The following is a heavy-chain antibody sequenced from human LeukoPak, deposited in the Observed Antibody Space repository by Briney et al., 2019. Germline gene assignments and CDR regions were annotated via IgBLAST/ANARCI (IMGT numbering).Heavy chain of an antibody. Sequence: ASVKVSCKASGYTFTSYDINWVRQAPGQGLEWMGWINPNSGGTNYAQKFQGRVTMTRDTSISTAYMELSRLRSDDTAVYYCARTRYYDSSGYWYYFDYWGQGTLVTVSS. CDR3: ARTRYYDSSGYWYYFDY. D-gene: IGHD3-22*01. CDR1: GYTFTSYD. V-gene: IGHV1-2*02. J-gene: IGHJ4*02. CDR2: INPNSGGT.